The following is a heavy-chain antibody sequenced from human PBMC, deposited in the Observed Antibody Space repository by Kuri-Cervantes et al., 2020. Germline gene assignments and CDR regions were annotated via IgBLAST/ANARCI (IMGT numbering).Heavy chain of an antibody. J-gene: IGHJ4*02. D-gene: IGHD4-11*01. CDR1: GFTFSSHW. V-gene: IGHV3-7*01. Sequence: GGSLRLSCAASGFTFSSHWMTWVRQAPGKGLEWVANIEEDGSGKYYLGSMKGRFSISRDNVKNSLYLQMNSLRAEDTAVYYCATSTTVGPSYFDYWGQGTLVTVSS. CDR2: IEEDGSGK. CDR3: ATSTTVGPSYFDY.